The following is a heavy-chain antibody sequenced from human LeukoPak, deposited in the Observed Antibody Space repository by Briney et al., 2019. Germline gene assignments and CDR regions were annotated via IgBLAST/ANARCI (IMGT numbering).Heavy chain of an antibody. J-gene: IGHJ4*02. CDR1: GYTFTSYG. Sequence: ASVKVSCKASGYTFTSYGINWVRQAPGQGLEWMGWISTYNGHTNYAQKFQGRVTMTTDTSTSTASMELRSLRSEDTAVYYCAGGRPRGYCSGGSCYHNFDYWGQGTLVTVSS. CDR2: ISTYNGHT. D-gene: IGHD2-15*01. CDR3: AGGRPRGYCSGGSCYHNFDY. V-gene: IGHV1-18*01.